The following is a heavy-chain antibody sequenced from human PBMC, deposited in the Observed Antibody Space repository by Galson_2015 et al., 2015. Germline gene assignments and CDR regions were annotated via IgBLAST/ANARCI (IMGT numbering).Heavy chain of an antibody. J-gene: IGHJ5*02. Sequence: SLRLSCAVSGFTFSDYHMDWVRQAPGKGLEWVGRSRSKANSYSTEYAASVKGRFTFSRDDSKNSIFLQMNSLQTEDTAVYYCSTVIDSRTVAGVSGNGFVPWGQGTLVTVSS. CDR1: GFTFSDYH. CDR3: STVIDSRTVAGVSGNGFVP. D-gene: IGHD6-19*01. V-gene: IGHV3-72*01. CDR2: SRSKANSYST.